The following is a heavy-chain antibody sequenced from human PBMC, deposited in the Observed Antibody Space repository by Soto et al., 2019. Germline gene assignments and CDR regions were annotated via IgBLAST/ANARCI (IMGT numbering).Heavy chain of an antibody. CDR3: ARAGTVRTSVDVNCGGDCYLDY. V-gene: IGHV1-46*01. Sequence: GASVKVSCKASGYTFTSYYMHWVRQAPGQGLEWMGIINPSGGSTSYAQKFQGRVTMTRDTSTSTVYMELSSLRSEDTAVYYCARAGTVRTSVDVNCGGDCYLDYWGQGTLVTVSS. D-gene: IGHD2-21*02. CDR2: INPSGGST. CDR1: GYTFTSYY. J-gene: IGHJ4*02.